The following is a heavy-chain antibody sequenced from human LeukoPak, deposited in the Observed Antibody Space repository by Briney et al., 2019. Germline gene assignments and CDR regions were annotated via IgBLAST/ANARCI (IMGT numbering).Heavy chain of an antibody. J-gene: IGHJ4*02. CDR2: INPYSGDT. D-gene: IGHD3-22*01. CDR1: GYTFTDCY. Sequence: ASVKVSCKASGYTFTDCYMHWVRQAPGPGLEWMGWINPYSGDTNYAQKFQGRVTMTRDTSISTAYMELSRLRSDDTAVYYCARSSYDISLRFYDFWDQGTLVTVSS. V-gene: IGHV1-2*02. CDR3: ARSSYDISLRFYDF.